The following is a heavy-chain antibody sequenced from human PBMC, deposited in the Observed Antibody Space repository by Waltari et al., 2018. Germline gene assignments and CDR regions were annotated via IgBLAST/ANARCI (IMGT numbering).Heavy chain of an antibody. V-gene: IGHV3-30*18. Sequence: VESGGGVVQPGRSLRLSCAASGFTFRSFGMHWVRQAPGKGLESVAVISYDGSKKYYADSVKGRFTISRDNSNDTLYLQMNTLRPEDTAVYYCAKDGFLEYLYSVFDSWGQGTLVSVSS. CDR3: AKDGFLEYLYSVFDS. D-gene: IGHD3-3*01. CDR1: GFTFRSFG. J-gene: IGHJ4*02. CDR2: ISYDGSKK.